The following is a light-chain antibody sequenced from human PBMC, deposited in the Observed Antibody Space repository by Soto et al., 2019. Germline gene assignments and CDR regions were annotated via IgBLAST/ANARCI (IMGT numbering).Light chain of an antibody. Sequence: AIQLTQSPSSLSASVGDRVTITCRASQAIRGALAWYQQKPGKAPTLLIFDVSTLQSGVPSRFSGSGSGTDFTLTISSLQPEDFGTYYCQQFNTYPITFGQGTRLEIK. CDR2: DVS. J-gene: IGKJ5*01. CDR1: QAIRGA. V-gene: IGKV1-13*02. CDR3: QQFNTYPIT.